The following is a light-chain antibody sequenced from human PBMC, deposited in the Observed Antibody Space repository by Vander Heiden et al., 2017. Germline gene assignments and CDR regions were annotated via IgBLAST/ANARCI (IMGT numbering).Light chain of an antibody. CDR2: DTA. Sequence: EFVFTRSLATLSLSPGERATLSCRASQSVSNLAWYRQKHGQPPSLLIYDTATRGPGIAARVSGSGSGTDFTLTITSLEPEDFVVYYCQQRSTAWTFGQGTKVEI. V-gene: IGKV3-11*01. CDR1: QSVSN. J-gene: IGKJ1*01. CDR3: QQRSTAWT.